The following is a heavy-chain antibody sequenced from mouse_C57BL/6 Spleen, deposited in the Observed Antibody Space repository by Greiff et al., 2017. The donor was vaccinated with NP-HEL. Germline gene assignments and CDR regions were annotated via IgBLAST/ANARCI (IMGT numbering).Heavy chain of an antibody. D-gene: IGHD2-4*01. J-gene: IGHJ3*01. CDR1: GYTFTDYY. CDR3: ARDDYEDFAY. V-gene: IGHV1-76*01. Sequence: QVHVKQSGAELVRPGASVKLSCKASGYTFTDYYINWVKQRPGQGLEWIARIYPGSGNTYYNEKFKGKATLTAEKSSSTAYMQLSSLTSEDSAVYFCARDDYEDFAYWGQGTLVTVSA. CDR2: IYPGSGNT.